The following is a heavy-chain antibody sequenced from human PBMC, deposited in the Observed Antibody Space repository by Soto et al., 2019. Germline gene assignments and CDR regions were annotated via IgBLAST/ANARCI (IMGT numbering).Heavy chain of an antibody. CDR2: ISGSGGST. V-gene: IGHV3-23*01. CDR1: GFTFSSYA. CDR3: PRHNWGSSGYYYGMDV. Sequence: GGSLRLSCAASGFTFSSYAMSWVRQAPGKGLEWVSAISGSGGSTYYADSVKGRFTISRDNSKNTLYLQMNSLRAEDTAVYYCPRHNWGSSGYYYGMDVWGQGTTVTVSS. D-gene: IGHD7-27*01. J-gene: IGHJ6*02.